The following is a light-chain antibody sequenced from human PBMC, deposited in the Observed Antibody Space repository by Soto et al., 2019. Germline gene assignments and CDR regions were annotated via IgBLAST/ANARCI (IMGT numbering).Light chain of an antibody. J-gene: IGKJ3*01. V-gene: IGKV1-27*01. CDR1: QGISNY. CDR3: KKYNSAPFT. CDR2: AAY. Sequence: DIQMTQSPSSLSASVGDRVTITCLASQGISNYLAWYQQKPGKVHKLLIYAAYTLQSGVQSRFSGSGSGTDFTLTIRSLQPEDVATYYCKKYNSAPFTFGPGTKVDI.